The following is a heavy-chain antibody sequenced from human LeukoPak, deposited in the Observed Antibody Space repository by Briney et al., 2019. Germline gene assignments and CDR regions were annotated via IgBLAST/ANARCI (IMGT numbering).Heavy chain of an antibody. CDR3: AREGGSGSYSDHFDI. J-gene: IGHJ4*02. CDR2: LKPSGGSA. CDR1: GSTFISYY. D-gene: IGHD1-26*01. Sequence: GASLKVSCKASGSTFISYYMHSVRQAPGQGLEWLRILKPSGGSASYAQQFQGRVTMTRETSTSTVYMELSSLRSEDTAVYYCAREGGSGSYSDHFDIWGQGDPLTVSS. V-gene: IGHV1-46*01.